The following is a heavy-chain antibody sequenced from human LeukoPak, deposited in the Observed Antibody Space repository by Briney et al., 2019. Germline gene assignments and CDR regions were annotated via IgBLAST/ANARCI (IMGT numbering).Heavy chain of an antibody. Sequence: GGSLRLSCAASGFTFSSYAMSWVRQAPGKGLEWVSVISGSGGSTYYADSVEGRFTISRDNSQNTLFLQMNSLRAEETAMYYCARAPGGFHGDYSPIAYWGQGTLVTVSS. CDR2: ISGSGGST. V-gene: IGHV3-23*01. CDR1: GFTFSSYA. D-gene: IGHD4-17*01. J-gene: IGHJ4*02. CDR3: ARAPGGFHGDYSPIAY.